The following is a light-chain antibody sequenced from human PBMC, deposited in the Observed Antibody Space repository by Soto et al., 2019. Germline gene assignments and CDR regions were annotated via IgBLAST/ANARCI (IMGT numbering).Light chain of an antibody. CDR1: QSVDAY. CDR3: QQSHSAPYT. J-gene: IGKJ2*01. Sequence: IQMTQSPSFLSASEGDRVTITCRASQSVDAYLHWFQQKPGKPPKLLIYAASTLQSGVPSRFSGSVSVTDFTLTISSPQPEDFATYYCQQSHSAPYTFGQGTNVEIK. V-gene: IGKV1-39*01. CDR2: AAS.